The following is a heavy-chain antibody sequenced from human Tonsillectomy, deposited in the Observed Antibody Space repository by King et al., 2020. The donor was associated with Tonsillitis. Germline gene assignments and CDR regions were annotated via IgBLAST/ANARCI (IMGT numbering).Heavy chain of an antibody. CDR1: GGTFSSYA. Sequence: EQLVQSGAEVKKPGSSVKVSCKASGGTFSSYAISWVRQAPGQGLEWMGGIIPIFGTTYFTQKFQGRITITADKSTSTASMELSSLRSEDTAVYYCAAGYYDSSGFSFYYYFYLDVWGKGATVTVSS. J-gene: IGHJ6*03. D-gene: IGHD3-22*01. CDR3: AAGYYDSSGFSFYYYFYLDV. V-gene: IGHV1-69*06. CDR2: IIPIFGTT.